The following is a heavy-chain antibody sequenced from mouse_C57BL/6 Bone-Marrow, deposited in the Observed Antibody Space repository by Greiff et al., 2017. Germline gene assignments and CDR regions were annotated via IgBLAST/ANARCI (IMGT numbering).Heavy chain of an antibody. CDR1: GYTFTSYG. CDR2: IYPRSGNT. J-gene: IGHJ4*01. V-gene: IGHV1-81*01. Sequence: VQLQQSGAELARPGASVKLSCKASGYTFTSYGISWVKQRTGQGLEWIGEIYPRSGNTYYNEKFKGKATLTADKSSSTAYMELRSLTSEDSAVYFCARSRDYYGPYAMDYWGQGTSVTVSS. CDR3: ARSRDYYGPYAMDY. D-gene: IGHD1-1*01.